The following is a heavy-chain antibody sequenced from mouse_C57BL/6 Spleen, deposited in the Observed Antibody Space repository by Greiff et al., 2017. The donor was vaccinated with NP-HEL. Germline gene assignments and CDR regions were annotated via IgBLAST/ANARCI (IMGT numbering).Heavy chain of an antibody. J-gene: IGHJ2*01. V-gene: IGHV2-2*01. D-gene: IGHD1-1*01. CDR2: IWSGGST. CDR1: GFSLTSYG. Sequence: VLLVESGPGLVQPSQSLSITCTVSGFSLTSYGVHWVRQSPGKGLEWLGVIWSGGSTDYNAAFISRLSISKDKSKSQVFFKMNRLQADDTAIYYCARDPTVVAGGYFDYWGQGTTLTVSS. CDR3: ARDPTVVAGGYFDY.